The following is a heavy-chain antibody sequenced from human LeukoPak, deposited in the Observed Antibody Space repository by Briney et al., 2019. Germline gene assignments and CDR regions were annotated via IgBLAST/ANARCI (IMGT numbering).Heavy chain of an antibody. CDR2: IKSKTDGETT. Sequence: GGSLRLSCAASGFTFSNAWMNWVRQAPGKGLEWVGRIKSKTDGETTDYAAPVKGRFTISRDDSKNTLYLQMNSLKAEDTAMYYCTIDLIAVADDDYWGQGTLVTVSS. CDR1: GFTFSNAW. V-gene: IGHV3-15*01. CDR3: TIDLIAVADDDY. D-gene: IGHD6-19*01. J-gene: IGHJ4*02.